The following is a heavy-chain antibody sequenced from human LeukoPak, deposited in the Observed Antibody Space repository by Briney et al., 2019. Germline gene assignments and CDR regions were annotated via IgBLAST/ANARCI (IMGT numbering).Heavy chain of an antibody. CDR1: GYPFTGYY. CDR3: ARESQRITMIVVVIATHFDY. Sequence: GGSLEISCKGSGYPFTGYYMHWGRQAPGQGLEWMGWINPNSGGTNYAQKFQGRVTMTRDTSISTAYMELSRLRSDDTAVYYCARESQRITMIVVVIATHFDYWGQGTLVTVSS. D-gene: IGHD3-22*01. J-gene: IGHJ4*02. CDR2: INPNSGGT. V-gene: IGHV1-2*02.